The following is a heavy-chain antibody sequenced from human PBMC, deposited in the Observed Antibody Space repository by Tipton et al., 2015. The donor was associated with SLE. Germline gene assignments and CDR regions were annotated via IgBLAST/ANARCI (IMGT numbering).Heavy chain of an antibody. J-gene: IGHJ3*02. V-gene: IGHV4-59*01. CDR3: ARGYFDSSGYSNPFDI. CDR2: IYYSGST. Sequence: TLSLTCTVSGGSISSSYWSWIRQSPGEGLEWIGYIYYSGSTKYNPSLESRVTMSVDTSKSQFSLKLSSVTAADTAFYYCARGYFDSSGYSNPFDIWGQGTMVTVSS. D-gene: IGHD3-22*01. CDR1: GGSISSSY.